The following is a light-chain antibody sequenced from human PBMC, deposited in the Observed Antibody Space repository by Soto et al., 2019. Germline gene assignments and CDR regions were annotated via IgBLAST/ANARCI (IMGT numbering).Light chain of an antibody. CDR1: PSVNSN. V-gene: IGKV3-15*01. Sequence: EIVMTQSPATMSVSPGSRDTFSCMASPSVNSNLAWYQQKPGQAPRLLLYGASTRATGIPPTFSGSGSGTEFTLTISSLQSEDFAVYYCQQYNNWPSWTFGQGTKVDIK. J-gene: IGKJ1*01. CDR2: GAS. CDR3: QQYNNWPSWT.